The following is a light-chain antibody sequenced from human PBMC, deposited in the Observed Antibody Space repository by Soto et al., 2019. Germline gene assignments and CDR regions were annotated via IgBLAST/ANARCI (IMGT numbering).Light chain of an antibody. J-gene: IGLJ1*01. CDR2: QVS. V-gene: IGLV2-8*01. CDR1: SSDIGGYNF. Sequence: SALTQPPSASGSRGQSVTISCTGTSSDIGGYNFVSWYRHHPGRAPQLLIYQVSQRPSGVPDRFSGSKSGNTASLTVSGLQSEDEADYYCCLYGGSRNYVFGTGTKVTVL. CDR3: CLYGGSRNYV.